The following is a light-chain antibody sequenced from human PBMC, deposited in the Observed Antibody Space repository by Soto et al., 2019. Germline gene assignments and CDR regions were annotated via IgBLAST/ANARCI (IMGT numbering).Light chain of an antibody. CDR1: SGDIGAYKY. Sequence: QSALTQPRSVSGSPGQSVTFSCTGTSGDIGAYKYVSWYQFHPGKAPKMIIYDVNKRPSGVPDRFSGSKSGNTASLTISWLQAEDEADYYCCSYAHTSRVFVGRTKVTVL. CDR3: CSYAHTSRV. V-gene: IGLV2-11*01. CDR2: DVN. J-gene: IGLJ3*02.